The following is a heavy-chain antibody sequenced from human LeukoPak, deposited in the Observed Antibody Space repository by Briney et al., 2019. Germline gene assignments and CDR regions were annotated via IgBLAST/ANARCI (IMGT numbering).Heavy chain of an antibody. CDR2: INGGGSSI. V-gene: IGHV3-11*01. J-gene: IGHJ4*02. Sequence: GGSLRLSCVASGFTFSDFYMSWIRQAPGQGLEWLAYINGGGSSIYYADSVKGRFTVSRDNAKNSLFLQMNSLRAEDTAVYYCARSRAAIGADWGQGTLVIVSS. D-gene: IGHD2-2*01. CDR1: GFTFSDFY. CDR3: ARSRAAIGAD.